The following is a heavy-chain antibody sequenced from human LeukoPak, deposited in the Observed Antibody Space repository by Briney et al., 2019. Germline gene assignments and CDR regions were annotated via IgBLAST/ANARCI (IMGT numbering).Heavy chain of an antibody. CDR1: GGSISSSSYY. J-gene: IGHJ4*02. CDR3: ARHGRGYSGNAVDY. Sequence: PSETLSLTCTVSGGSISSSSYYWGWIRQPPGKGLEWIGSIYYSGSTYYNSSLKSRLTISVDTSKNQFSLELSSVTAADTAVYYCARHGRGYSGNAVDYWGQGTLVIVSS. V-gene: IGHV4-39*01. CDR2: IYYSGST. D-gene: IGHD5-12*01.